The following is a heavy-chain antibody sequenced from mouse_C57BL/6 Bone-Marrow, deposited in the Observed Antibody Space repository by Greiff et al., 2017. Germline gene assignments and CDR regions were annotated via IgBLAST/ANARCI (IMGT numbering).Heavy chain of an antibody. D-gene: IGHD2-1*01. CDR2: IYPGSGST. V-gene: IGHV1-55*01. CDR1: GYTFTSYW. J-gene: IGHJ1*03. CDR3: ARDGFYGNWYFDV. Sequence: QVQLKQPGAELVKPGASVKMSCKASGYTFTSYWITWVKQRPGQGLEWIGDIYPGSGSTNYNEKFKSKATLTVDTSSSTAYMQLSSLTSEDSAVYYCARDGFYGNWYFDVWGTGTTVTVSA.